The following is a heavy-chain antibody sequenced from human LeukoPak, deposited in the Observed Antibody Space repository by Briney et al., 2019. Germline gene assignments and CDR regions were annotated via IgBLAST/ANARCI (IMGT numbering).Heavy chain of an antibody. CDR3: ARVRIGYSYGSFDY. J-gene: IGHJ4*02. Sequence: TGGSLRLSCAVSGFTFSSYWMSWVRQAPGKGLEWVASIKQDRTEKDYVDSVKGRFTISKDNAKNSLHLQMNSLRAEDTAIYYCARVRIGYSYGSFDYWGQGTLVTVTS. D-gene: IGHD5-18*01. CDR1: GFTFSSYW. V-gene: IGHV3-7*01. CDR2: IKQDRTEK.